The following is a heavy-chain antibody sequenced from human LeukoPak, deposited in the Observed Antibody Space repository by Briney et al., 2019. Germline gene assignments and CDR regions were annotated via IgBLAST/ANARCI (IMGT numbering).Heavy chain of an antibody. CDR3: AREGYFLAPFDY. V-gene: IGHV1-46*01. J-gene: IGHJ4*02. D-gene: IGHD3-22*01. CDR2: INPSGGST. CDR1: GYTFTSYY. Sequence: ASVKVSCKASGYTFTSYYMHWVRQAPGQGLEWMGIINPSGGSTSYAQKFQGRVTMTRDMSTSTVYMELSSLRSEDTAVYYCAREGYFLAPFDYWGQGTLVTVSS.